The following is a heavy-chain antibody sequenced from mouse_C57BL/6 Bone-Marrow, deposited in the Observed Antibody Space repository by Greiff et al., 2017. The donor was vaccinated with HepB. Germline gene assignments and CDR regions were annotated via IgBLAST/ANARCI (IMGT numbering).Heavy chain of an antibody. J-gene: IGHJ1*03. CDR2: ISGGGGNT. CDR3: ARHPPRGWLRRGVYWYFDV. D-gene: IGHD2-2*01. Sequence: EVKVVESGGGLVKPGGSLKLSCAASGFTFSSYTMSWVRQTPEKRLEWVATISGGGGNTYYPDSVKGRFTISRDNAKNTLYLQMSSLRPEDRALYYCARHPPRGWLRRGVYWYFDVWGTGTTVTVSS. V-gene: IGHV5-9*01. CDR1: GFTFSSYT.